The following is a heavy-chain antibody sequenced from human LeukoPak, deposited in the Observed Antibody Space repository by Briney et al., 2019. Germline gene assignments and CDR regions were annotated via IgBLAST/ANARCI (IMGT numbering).Heavy chain of an antibody. CDR2: ISYDGSNI. V-gene: IGHV3-30*18. Sequence: GGSLRLSCAASGFNFRGYAMHWVRLVPGKGLEWVAVISYDGSNIYYGDSVKGRFTISRDNSRNRLYLQMNSLRSEDTAIYYCAKERIRFQFFFDYWGQGTPVTVSS. CDR1: GFNFRGYA. CDR3: AKERIRFQFFFDY. D-gene: IGHD3-3*02. J-gene: IGHJ4*02.